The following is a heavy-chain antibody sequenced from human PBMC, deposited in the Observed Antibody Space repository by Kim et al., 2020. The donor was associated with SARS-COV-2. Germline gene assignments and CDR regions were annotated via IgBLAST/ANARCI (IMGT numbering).Heavy chain of an antibody. CDR3: AKGHDYGGNARSDP. J-gene: IGHJ5*02. V-gene: IGHV3-23*01. D-gene: IGHD4-17*01. Sequence: GGSLRLSCAASGFTFSSYAMSWVRQAPGKGLEWVSAISGSGGSTYYADSVKGRFTISRDNSKNTLYLQMNSLRAEDTAVYYCAKGHDYGGNARSDPWAQGTLVTVSS. CDR1: GFTFSSYA. CDR2: ISGSGGST.